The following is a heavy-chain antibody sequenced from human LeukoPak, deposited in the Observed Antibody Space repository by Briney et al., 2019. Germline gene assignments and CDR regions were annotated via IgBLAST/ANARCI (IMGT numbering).Heavy chain of an antibody. CDR1: GFTFSSYA. V-gene: IGHV3-30-3*01. CDR3: ERGTLVGAKLRYGMDV. Sequence: GGSLRLSCATSGFTFSSYAMHWVRQAPGKGQEWVAVISYDGSNKYYADSVKGRFTISRDNSKNTLYLQMNSLRAEDTAVYYCERGTLVGAKLRYGMDVWGQGTTVTVSS. CDR2: ISYDGSNK. D-gene: IGHD1-26*01. J-gene: IGHJ6*02.